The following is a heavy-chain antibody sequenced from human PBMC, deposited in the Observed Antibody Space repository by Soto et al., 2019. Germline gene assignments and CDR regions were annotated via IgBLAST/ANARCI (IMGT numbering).Heavy chain of an antibody. D-gene: IGHD2-8*02. CDR3: VTGYCSAGVCSRGY. V-gene: IGHV3-30*03. Sequence: QVQLVESGGGVVQPGRSLRLSCAASGFTFSSYGMHWVRQAPGKGLEWVAVILYDGSKKYYADSVKGRFTISRDNSKNTLYLQMSSLRAEDTALYYCVTGYCSAGVCSRGYWGQGTLVTVTS. CDR2: ILYDGSKK. CDR1: GFTFSSYG. J-gene: IGHJ4*02.